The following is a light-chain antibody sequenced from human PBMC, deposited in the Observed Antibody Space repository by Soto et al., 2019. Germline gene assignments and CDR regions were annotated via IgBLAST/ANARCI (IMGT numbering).Light chain of an antibody. CDR2: LAS. CDR3: MQALQTPWT. CDR1: QSLLHSNGYNY. J-gene: IGKJ1*01. Sequence: EIVMTQSPLSLSVTPGEPASISCRASQSLLHSNGYNYLGWYVQKPGQSPQLLINLASNRASGVPDNFSGSGTGTDFTLNIRRVEAEDVGIYYCMQALQTPWTFGQGTEVEVK. V-gene: IGKV2-28*01.